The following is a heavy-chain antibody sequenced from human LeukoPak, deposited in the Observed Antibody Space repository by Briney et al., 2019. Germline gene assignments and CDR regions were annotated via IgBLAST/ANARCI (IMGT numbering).Heavy chain of an antibody. CDR2: INHSGST. CDR3: ARDSSYLLI. V-gene: IGHV4-34*01. J-gene: IGHJ4*02. Sequence: PSETLSLTCAVYGGSFSGYYWSWIRQPPGKGLEWIGEINHSGSTNYNPSLKSRVTISVDTSKNQFSLKLSSVTAADTAVYYCARDSSYLLIRGQGTLVTVSS. D-gene: IGHD3-22*01. CDR1: GGSFSGYY.